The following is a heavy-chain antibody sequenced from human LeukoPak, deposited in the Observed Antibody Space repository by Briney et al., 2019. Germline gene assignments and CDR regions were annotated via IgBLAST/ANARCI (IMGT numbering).Heavy chain of an antibody. CDR1: GFTFSSYG. Sequence: GGSLRLSCAASGFTFSSYGMHWFRQAPGKGLEWVAVIWYDGSSKNYADSVKGRFTISRDTSKNTVHLQMNNLRAEDTAVYYCAKWSGDYPSYYLDYWGQGTLVTVSS. CDR2: IWYDGSSK. CDR3: AKWSGDYPSYYLDY. J-gene: IGHJ4*02. D-gene: IGHD4-17*01. V-gene: IGHV3-33*08.